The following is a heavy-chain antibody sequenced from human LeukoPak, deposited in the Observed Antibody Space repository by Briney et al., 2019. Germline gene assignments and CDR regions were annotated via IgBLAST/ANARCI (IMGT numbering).Heavy chain of an antibody. CDR3: ARAVYCGGDCYFPLDI. CDR2: ISSSSSYI. CDR1: GFTFSSYS. V-gene: IGHV3-21*01. J-gene: IGHJ3*02. Sequence: KPGGSLRLSCAASGFTFSSYSMNWVRQAPGKGLEWVSSISSSSSYIYYADSVKGRFTISRDNAKNSLYLQMNSLRAEDTAVYYCARAVYCGGDCYFPLDIWGQGTMVTVSS. D-gene: IGHD2-21*02.